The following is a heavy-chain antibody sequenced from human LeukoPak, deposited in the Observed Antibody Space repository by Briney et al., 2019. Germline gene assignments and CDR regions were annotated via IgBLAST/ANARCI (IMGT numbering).Heavy chain of an antibody. V-gene: IGHV3-7*04. CDR3: ARFIYYGSGSSSKILDY. D-gene: IGHD3-10*01. Sequence: GGSLRLSCAASGFTFSGYWMSWVRQAPGKGLEWVANIKQDGSGKYHVDSVKGRFTISRDNAKNSLFLQMNSLRVEDTAVYYCARFIYYGSGSSSKILDYWGQGTLVTVSS. CDR2: IKQDGSGK. CDR1: GFTFSGYW. J-gene: IGHJ4*02.